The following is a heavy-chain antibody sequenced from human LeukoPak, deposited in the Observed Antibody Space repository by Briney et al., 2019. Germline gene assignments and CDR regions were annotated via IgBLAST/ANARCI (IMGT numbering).Heavy chain of an antibody. CDR3: ARGRVRNYYYGMDV. Sequence: SETLSLTCAVYGGSFSGYYWSWIRQPPGKGLEWIGEINHSGSTNYNPSLKSRVTTSVDTSKNQFSLKLSSVTAADTAVYYCARGRVRNYYYGMDVWGKGTTVTVSS. V-gene: IGHV4-34*01. CDR2: INHSGST. J-gene: IGHJ6*04. CDR1: GGSFSGYY.